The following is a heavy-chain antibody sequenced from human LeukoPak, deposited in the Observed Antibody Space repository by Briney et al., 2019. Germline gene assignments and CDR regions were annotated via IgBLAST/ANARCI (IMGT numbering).Heavy chain of an antibody. V-gene: IGHV3-23*01. Sequence: PGGSLRLSCAASGFNFAPNAMSWVRQAPGKGLEWVSSICGSGANIYYADSMQGRFTTSNETAKNLLFLQLNSLTADDTAVYYCVKDANYLHSSGYLIPFDDWGQGTLVTVSS. CDR2: ICGSGANI. CDR1: GFNFAPNA. CDR3: VKDANYLHSSGYLIPFDD. J-gene: IGHJ4*02. D-gene: IGHD3-22*01.